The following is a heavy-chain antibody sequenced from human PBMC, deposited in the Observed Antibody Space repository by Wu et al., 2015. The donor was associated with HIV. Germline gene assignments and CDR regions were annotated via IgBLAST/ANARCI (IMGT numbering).Heavy chain of an antibody. CDR3: ARPGRKSCTQISCPPRGNDAFDL. D-gene: IGHD2-8*01. CDR2: INPRSGDT. CDR1: GYTFTDYY. Sequence: QVQLVQSGAEVKKPGASVKVSCKAFGYTFTDYYLHWVRQAPGQGLEWMGWINPRSGDTKYAQKFQGRVTMTRDTGVSTGYMDLGRLRSDDTAVYFCARPGRKSCTQISCPPRGNDAFDLWGQGTMVTASS. J-gene: IGHJ3*01. V-gene: IGHV1-2*02.